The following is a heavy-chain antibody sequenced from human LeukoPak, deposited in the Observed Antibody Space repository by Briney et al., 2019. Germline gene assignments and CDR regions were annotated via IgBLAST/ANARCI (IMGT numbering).Heavy chain of an antibody. CDR3: AREEGSSGYYNY. CDR1: GFTFSIYG. Sequence: GRSLGLSCAASGFTFSIYGMHWVRQAPGKGLEWVAVIWKDGSKKYYADSVKGRFTISRDNSKNTLDLQMNSLRDEDTAVYYCAREEGSSGYYNYWGQGILVTVSS. J-gene: IGHJ4*02. D-gene: IGHD3-22*01. CDR2: IWKDGSKK. V-gene: IGHV3-33*01.